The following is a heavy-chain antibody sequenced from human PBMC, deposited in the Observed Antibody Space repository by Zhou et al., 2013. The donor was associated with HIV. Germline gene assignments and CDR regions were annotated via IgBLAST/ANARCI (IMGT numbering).Heavy chain of an antibody. Sequence: QVQLQQWGAGLLKPSETLSLTCAVYGGSFSGYFWSWIRQPPGKGLEWIGEVNHSGSTRYNPSLKSRVTISVDTSKNQFSLNLRSVTAADTAVYYCARGLRSKPFDYWGQGTLVTVSS. CDR3: ARGLRSKPFDY. J-gene: IGHJ4*02. CDR2: VNHSGST. V-gene: IGHV4-34*01. D-gene: IGHD3-10*01. CDR1: GGSFSGYF.